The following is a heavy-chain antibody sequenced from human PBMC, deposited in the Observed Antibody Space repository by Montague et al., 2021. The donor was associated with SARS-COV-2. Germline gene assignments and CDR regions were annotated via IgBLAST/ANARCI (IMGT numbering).Heavy chain of an antibody. CDR2: IYYSGTT. D-gene: IGHD5-12*01. J-gene: IGHJ4*02. CDR1: GGSITSSIYY. CDR3: ARETYNSGWLQQFDY. V-gene: IGHV4-39*01. Sequence: SETLSLTCTVSGGSITSSIYYWAWIRQPPGKGLEWIGSIYYSGTTYYNPSLQSRVTISVDTSKNQFTLKLSSVTAADTAVYYCARETYNSGWLQQFDYWGQGTLVTVSS.